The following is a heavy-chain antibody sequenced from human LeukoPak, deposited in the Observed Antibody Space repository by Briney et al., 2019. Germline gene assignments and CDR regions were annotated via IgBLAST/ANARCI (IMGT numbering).Heavy chain of an antibody. J-gene: IGHJ4*02. CDR1: GFTFTSYG. D-gene: IGHD3-16*01. CDR2: ISAYNGNT. V-gene: IGHV1-18*01. Sequence: GGSLRLSCAASGFTFTSYGISWVRQAPGQGLEWMGWISAYNGNTNYAQKLQGRVTMTTDTSTSTAYMELRSLRSDDTAVYYCARGPLGLLSPFDYWGQGTLVTVSS. CDR3: ARGPLGLLSPFDY.